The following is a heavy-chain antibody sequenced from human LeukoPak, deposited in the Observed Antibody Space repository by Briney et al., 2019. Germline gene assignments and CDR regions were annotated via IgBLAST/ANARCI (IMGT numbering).Heavy chain of an antibody. V-gene: IGHV3-9*01. CDR1: GFTFDDYA. CDR2: ISWNSGSI. CDR3: AKNHPTTQRAGLMDV. J-gene: IGHJ6*04. D-gene: IGHD2-15*01. Sequence: GGSLRLSCAASGFTFDDYAMHWVRQAPGKGLEWVSGISWNSGSIGYADSVKGRFTISRDNSKNTLYLQMNSLRAEDTAVYYCAKNHPTTQRAGLMDVWGKGTTVTVSS.